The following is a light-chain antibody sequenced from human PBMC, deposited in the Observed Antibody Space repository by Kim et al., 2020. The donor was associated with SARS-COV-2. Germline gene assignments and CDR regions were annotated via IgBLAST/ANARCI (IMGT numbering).Light chain of an antibody. Sequence: SSELTQDPAVSVALGQTVRITCQGDSLRSYYASWYQQKPGQAPVLVIYGKNNRPSGMPDRFSGSSPGNTASLTITGAQAEDEADYYCNSRDSSGNHPFGTGTKVTVL. CDR1: SLRSYY. V-gene: IGLV3-19*01. CDR3: NSRDSSGNHP. CDR2: GKN. J-gene: IGLJ1*01.